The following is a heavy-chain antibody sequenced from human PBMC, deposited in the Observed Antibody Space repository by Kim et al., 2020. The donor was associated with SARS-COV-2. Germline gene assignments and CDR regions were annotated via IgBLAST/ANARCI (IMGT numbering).Heavy chain of an antibody. CDR2: IYYSGST. CDR3: ARDTVPPFGRFDP. J-gene: IGHJ5*02. D-gene: IGHD3-3*01. Sequence: SETLSLTCTVSGGSISSYYWSWIRQPPGKGLEWIGYIYYSGSTNYNPSLKSRVTISVDTSKNQFSLKLSSVTAADTAVYYCARDTVPPFGRFDPWGQGTLVPVSS. CDR1: GGSISSYY. V-gene: IGHV4-59*01.